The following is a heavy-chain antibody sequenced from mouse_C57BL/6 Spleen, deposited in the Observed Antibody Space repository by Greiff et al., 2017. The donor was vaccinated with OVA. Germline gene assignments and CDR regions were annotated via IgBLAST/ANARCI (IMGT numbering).Heavy chain of an antibody. Sequence: EVQLQQSGPELVKPGASVKISCKASGYTFTDYYMNWVKQSHGKSLEWIGDINPNNGGTSYNQKFKGKATLTVDKSSSPAYMELRSLTSEDSAVYYCARTYYGSSAWFAYWGQGTLVTVSA. CDR3: ARTYYGSSAWFAY. CDR2: INPNNGGT. J-gene: IGHJ3*01. D-gene: IGHD1-1*01. CDR1: GYTFTDYY. V-gene: IGHV1-26*01.